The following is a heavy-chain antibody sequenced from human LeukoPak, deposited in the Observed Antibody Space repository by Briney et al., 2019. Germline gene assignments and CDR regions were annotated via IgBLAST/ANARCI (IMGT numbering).Heavy chain of an antibody. V-gene: IGHV3-23*01. Sequence: PGGSLRLSCAASGFTFSSYAMSWVRQAPGKGLEWVSAISGSGGSTYYADSVKGRFTISRDNSKNTLYLQMNSLRAEDTAVYYCAKDRTGYCSGGSCTLFDVWGKGTTVTVSS. CDR2: ISGSGGST. CDR3: AKDRTGYCSGGSCTLFDV. J-gene: IGHJ6*04. CDR1: GFTFSSYA. D-gene: IGHD2-15*01.